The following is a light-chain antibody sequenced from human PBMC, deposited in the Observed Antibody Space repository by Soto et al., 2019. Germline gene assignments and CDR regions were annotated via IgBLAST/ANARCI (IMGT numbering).Light chain of an antibody. J-gene: IGKJ1*01. CDR3: QQYNSYPWT. V-gene: IGKV1-5*01. CDR2: DAS. Sequence: DIQMPQSPSTLSASVGDRVTITCRASHSISSWLAWYYQKPGKAPNLLIYDASSLESGVPSRFSGSGSGTEFSLTINSLQTDDFATYYGQQYNSYPWTFGQVTKVDLK. CDR1: HSISSW.